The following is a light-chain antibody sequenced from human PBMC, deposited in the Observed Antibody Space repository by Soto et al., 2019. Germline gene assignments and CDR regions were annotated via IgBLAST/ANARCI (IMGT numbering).Light chain of an antibody. CDR1: QGISNY. J-gene: IGKJ1*01. Sequence: DIPMTQSPSSLSASVGDRVTITCRASQGISNYLAWYQQKPGKVPQLLIYAASTLESGVLPRFSGSGSGTDFTLTISSLQPEDIATYYCQKYNAAPWTFGQGTKVEIK. CDR2: AAS. V-gene: IGKV1-27*01. CDR3: QKYNAAPWT.